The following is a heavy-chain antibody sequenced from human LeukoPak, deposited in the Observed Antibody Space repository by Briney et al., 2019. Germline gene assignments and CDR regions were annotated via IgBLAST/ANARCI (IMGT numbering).Heavy chain of an antibody. D-gene: IGHD4-17*01. J-gene: IGHJ3*02. CDR2: ISDSGGST. Sequence: PGGSLRLSCAASGFTFSSYAMSWVRQDPGKGVEGVSAISDSGGSTYYADSVKGRFTISRDNSKNTLYLQMNSLRADDTAVYYCARARAPVTRISSFDIWGQGTVVTVSS. CDR1: GFTFSSYA. V-gene: IGHV3-23*01. CDR3: ARARAPVTRISSFDI.